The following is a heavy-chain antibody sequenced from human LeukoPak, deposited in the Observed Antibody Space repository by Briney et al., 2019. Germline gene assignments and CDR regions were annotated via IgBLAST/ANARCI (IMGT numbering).Heavy chain of an antibody. CDR1: GFTFRSCE. CDR2: ISSSTNTI. CDR3: ARGGYGANDDAFDI. J-gene: IGHJ3*02. Sequence: GGSLRLSCAASGFTFRSCELSWVRQAPAKGLEWVSYISSSTNTIYCADSAKGRFTISRDNAKNSLFLQMNSLRDEDTAVYYCARGGYGANDDAFDIWGQGTMVTVSS. D-gene: IGHD4-23*01. V-gene: IGHV3-48*03.